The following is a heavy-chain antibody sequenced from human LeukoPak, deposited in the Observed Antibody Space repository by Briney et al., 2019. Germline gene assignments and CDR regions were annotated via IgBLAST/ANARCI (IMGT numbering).Heavy chain of an antibody. CDR1: SGSISSSRYY. J-gene: IGHJ4*02. V-gene: IGHV4-39*07. CDR3: ARVSVMFSSGWFGY. CDR2: IYHSGTT. D-gene: IGHD6-19*01. Sequence: SETLSLTCTVSSGSISSSRYYWGWIRQPPGKGLEWIGSIYHSGTTYYNPSLKSRVTISVDTSKNQFSLKLSSVTAADTAVYYCARVSVMFSSGWFGYWGQGTLVTVSS.